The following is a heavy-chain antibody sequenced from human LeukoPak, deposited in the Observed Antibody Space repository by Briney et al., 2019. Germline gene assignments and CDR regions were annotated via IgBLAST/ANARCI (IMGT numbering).Heavy chain of an antibody. V-gene: IGHV1-8*01. D-gene: IGHD3-10*01. CDR3: TRGSSSVSYRAD. CDR1: GYIFTNHD. Sequence: ASVKVSCKASGYIFTNHDINWVRQASGQGLEWMGWMNPNTGNTGYAQKFQGRVTMTRDTSISTAYMELNILTSDDTAVYYCTRGSSSVSYRADWGQGTLVTVSS. J-gene: IGHJ4*02. CDR2: MNPNTGNT.